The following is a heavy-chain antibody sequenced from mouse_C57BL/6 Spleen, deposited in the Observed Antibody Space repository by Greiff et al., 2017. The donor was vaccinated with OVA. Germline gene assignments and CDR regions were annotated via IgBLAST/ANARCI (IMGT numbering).Heavy chain of an antibody. V-gene: IGHV1-82*01. CDR1: GYAFSSSW. D-gene: IGHD1-1*01. J-gene: IGHJ2*01. Sequence: QVQLQQSGPELVKPGASVKISCKASGYAFSSSWMNWVKQRPGKGLEWIGRIYPGDGDTNYNGKFKGKATLTADKSSSTAYMQLSSLTSEDSAVYCCARAYGSGYFDYWGQGTTLTVSS. CDR2: IYPGDGDT. CDR3: ARAYGSGYFDY.